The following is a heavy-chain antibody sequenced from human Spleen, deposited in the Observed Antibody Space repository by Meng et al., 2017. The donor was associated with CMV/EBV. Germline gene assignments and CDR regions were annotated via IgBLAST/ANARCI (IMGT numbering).Heavy chain of an antibody. CDR3: ATVPYSGSYLYFDY. D-gene: IGHD1-26*01. Sequence: QVQLVQSGAEVKKPGASVKVSCKVSGYTLTELSKHWVRQAPGKGLGWMGGFDTEDGETIYAQKFQGRVTMTEDTSTDTAYMELSSLRSEDTAVYYCATVPYSGSYLYFDYWGQGTLVTVSS. V-gene: IGHV1-24*01. CDR1: GYTLTELS. J-gene: IGHJ4*02. CDR2: FDTEDGET.